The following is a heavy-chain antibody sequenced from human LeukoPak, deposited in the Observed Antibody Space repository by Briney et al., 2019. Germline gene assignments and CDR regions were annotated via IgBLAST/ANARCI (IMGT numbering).Heavy chain of an antibody. D-gene: IGHD5-24*01. CDR3: ARDHGDGYNYSWWFDP. V-gene: IGHV1-18*01. J-gene: IGHJ5*02. CDR2: ISAYNGNT. Sequence: ASVKVSCKASGYTFTSYGISWVRQAPGQGLEWMGWISAYNGNTNYAQKLQGRVTMTTDTSTSTAYMELRSLRSDDTAVYYCARDHGDGYNYSWWFDPWGQGTLVTVSS. CDR1: GYTFTSYG.